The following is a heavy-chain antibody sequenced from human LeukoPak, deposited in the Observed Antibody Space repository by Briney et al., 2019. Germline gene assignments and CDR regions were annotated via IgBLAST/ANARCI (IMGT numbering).Heavy chain of an antibody. V-gene: IGHV1-18*01. CDR3: ARDFGQPVGEVVVAATGPDY. D-gene: IGHD2-15*01. J-gene: IGHJ4*02. Sequence: ASVKVSCKASGYTFTSYGISWVRQAPGQGLEWMGWISAYNGNTNYAQKLQGRVTMTTDTSTSTAYMELRSLRSDDTAVYYCARDFGQPVGEVVVAATGPDYWGQGTLVTVSS. CDR1: GYTFTSYG. CDR2: ISAYNGNT.